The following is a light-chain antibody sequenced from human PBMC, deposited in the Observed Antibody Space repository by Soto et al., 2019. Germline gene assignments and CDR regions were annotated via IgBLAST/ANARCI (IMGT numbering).Light chain of an antibody. CDR2: GTS. J-gene: IGKJ5*01. Sequence: ATLSCRASQSVSSNLAWYQQKPGQAPRLLIYGTSDRATGTPDRFSGSGSGTDFTLTISRLEPEDSAVYYCQQFDDSVTFGQGTRLEIK. V-gene: IGKV3-20*01. CDR3: QQFDDSVT. CDR1: QSVSSN.